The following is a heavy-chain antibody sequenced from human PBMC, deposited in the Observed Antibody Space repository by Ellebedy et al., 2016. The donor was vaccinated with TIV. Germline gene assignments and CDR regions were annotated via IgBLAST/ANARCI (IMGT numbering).Heavy chain of an antibody. V-gene: IGHV1-18*04. CDR3: ARAAGHSSSWYYGGNWFDP. CDR1: GYSFSSYG. D-gene: IGHD6-13*01. CDR2: ISANNGDT. J-gene: IGHJ5*02. Sequence: TSVKVSCKASGYSFSSYGLCWVRQAPGQGLEWMGWISANNGDTNYAQSLQGRVTMTRDTSTSTVYMELRSLRSDDTAVYYCARAAGHSSSWYYGGNWFDPWGQGTLVTVSS.